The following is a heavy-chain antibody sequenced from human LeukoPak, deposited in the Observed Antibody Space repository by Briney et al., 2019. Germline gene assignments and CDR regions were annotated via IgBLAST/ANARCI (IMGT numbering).Heavy chain of an antibody. CDR3: AKARYGGPSYFDY. CDR2: IQYDGSNK. D-gene: IGHD4-23*01. Sequence: PGGSLRLSCAASGFIFSSYGMHWVRQAPGKGLEWVTFIQYDGSNKDYADSVKGRFTISRDNSKNTLFLQMNSLRAEDTAVYYCAKARYGGPSYFDYWGQGTLVTVSS. J-gene: IGHJ4*02. V-gene: IGHV3-30*02. CDR1: GFIFSSYG.